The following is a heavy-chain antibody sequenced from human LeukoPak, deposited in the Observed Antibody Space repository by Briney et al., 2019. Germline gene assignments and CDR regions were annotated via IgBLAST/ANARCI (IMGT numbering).Heavy chain of an antibody. CDR2: INHSGST. J-gene: IGHJ5*02. V-gene: IGHV4-34*01. D-gene: IGHD5-18*01. CDR1: GGSFSGYY. CDR3: ARLRAGYGCRRHNWFDP. Sequence: SETLSLTCAVYGGSFSGYYWSWIRQPPGKGLEWIGEINHSGSTNYNPSLKSRVTISVDTSKNQFSLKLSSVTAADTAVYYCARLRAGYGCRRHNWFDPWGQGTLVTASS.